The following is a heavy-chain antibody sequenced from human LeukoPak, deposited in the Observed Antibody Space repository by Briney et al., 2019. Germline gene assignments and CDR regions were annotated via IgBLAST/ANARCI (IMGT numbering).Heavy chain of an antibody. CDR3: AGGAANYDILTGYLTYYYYGMDV. Sequence: SVTVSCKASGGTFSSYAISWVRQAPGQGLEWMGGIIPIFGTANYAQEFQGRVTITADESTSTAYMELSSLRSEDTAVYYCAGGAANYDILTGYLTYYYYGMDVWGKGTTVTVSS. CDR1: GGTFSSYA. V-gene: IGHV1-69*01. CDR2: IIPIFGTA. J-gene: IGHJ6*04. D-gene: IGHD3-9*01.